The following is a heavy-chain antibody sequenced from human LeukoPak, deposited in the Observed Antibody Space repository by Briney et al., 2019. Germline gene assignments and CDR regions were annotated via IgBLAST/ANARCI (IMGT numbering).Heavy chain of an antibody. J-gene: IGHJ5*02. V-gene: IGHV3-48*03. Sequence: GRSLRLSCAASGFTFSSYEMNWVRQAPGKGLEWVSYISSSGSTIYYADSVKGRFTISRDNAKNSLYLQMNSLRAEDTAVYYCAPMNFVFLAFDPWGQGTLVTVSS. CDR3: APMNFVFLAFDP. CDR1: GFTFSSYE. D-gene: IGHD3/OR15-3a*01. CDR2: ISSSGSTI.